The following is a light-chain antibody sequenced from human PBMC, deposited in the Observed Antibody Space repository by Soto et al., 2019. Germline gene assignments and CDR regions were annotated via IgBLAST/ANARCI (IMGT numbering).Light chain of an antibody. CDR2: STS. CDR1: KSGSSRY. V-gene: IGKV3-20*01. Sequence: VWKQSPGAVSLSPVESATLSCRGSKSGSSRYLAWFQQKPGQAPRLLIYSTSSRASGIPARFSGSGSGTDFTLTISRLEPEDFAVYYCQQYGSSPPFTFGHGTKGDIK. J-gene: IGKJ3*01. CDR3: QQYGSSPPFT.